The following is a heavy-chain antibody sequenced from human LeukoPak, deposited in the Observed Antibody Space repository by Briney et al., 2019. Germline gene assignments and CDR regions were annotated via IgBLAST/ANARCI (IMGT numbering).Heavy chain of an antibody. D-gene: IGHD2-15*01. J-gene: IGHJ6*03. Sequence: SETLSLTCTVSGYSISSGYYWSWIRQPAGGGLEWIGRISTIGITSYNPSLNSRVTISIDTSKNQFSLKLSSVTAADTAVYYCARDGCGGSCFHYYYYYMDVWGKGTTVTISS. V-gene: IGHV4-61*02. CDR3: ARDGCGGSCFHYYYYYMDV. CDR1: GYSISSGYY. CDR2: ISTIGIT.